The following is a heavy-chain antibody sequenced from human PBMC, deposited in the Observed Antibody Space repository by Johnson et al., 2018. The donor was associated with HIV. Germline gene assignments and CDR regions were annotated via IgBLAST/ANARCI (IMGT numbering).Heavy chain of an antibody. CDR3: ARWSADAFDI. V-gene: IGHV3-13*01. CDR2: IGTAGDT. Sequence: LRLSCAASGFTFSSYDMHWVRPATGKGLEWVSAIGTAGDTYYPGSVKGRFTISRENAKNSLYLQMNSLRAGDTAVYYCARWSADAFDIWGQGTMVTVSS. CDR1: GFTFSSYD. J-gene: IGHJ3*02.